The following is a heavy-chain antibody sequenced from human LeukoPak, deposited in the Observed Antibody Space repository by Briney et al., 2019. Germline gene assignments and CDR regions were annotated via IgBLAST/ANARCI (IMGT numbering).Heavy chain of an antibody. D-gene: IGHD1-14*01. CDR2: ISYDGSNK. J-gene: IGHJ4*02. V-gene: IGHV3-30*18. Sequence: GGSLRLSCAASGFTFSSYGMHWVRQAPGKGLEWVAVISYDGSNKYYADSVKGRFTISRDNSENTLYLQMNSLRADDTAVYYCAKATGYLLWGQGTLVTVSS. CDR3: AKATGYLL. CDR1: GFTFSSYG.